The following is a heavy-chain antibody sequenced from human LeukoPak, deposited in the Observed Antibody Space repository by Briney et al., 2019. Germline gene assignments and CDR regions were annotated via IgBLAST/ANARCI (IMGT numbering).Heavy chain of an antibody. J-gene: IGHJ4*02. V-gene: IGHV4-34*01. CDR3: ARRSYNSPFRY. CDR2: INHGGST. CDR1: GASFSGYY. D-gene: IGHD5-24*01. Sequence: SETLSLTCAVFGASFSGYYWSWIRQPPGKGLEWIGGINHGGSTNYNPSPKSRVTISVDTSKSHFSLNLRSVTAADTAVYYCARRSYNSPFRYWGQGTPVTVSS.